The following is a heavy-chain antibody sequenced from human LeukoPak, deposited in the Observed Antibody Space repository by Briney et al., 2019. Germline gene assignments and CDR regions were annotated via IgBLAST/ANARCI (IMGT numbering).Heavy chain of an antibody. CDR2: INHSGST. J-gene: IGHJ4*02. V-gene: IGHV4-34*01. CDR1: GGSFSGYY. D-gene: IGHD2-2*01. CDR3: ARGSYCSSTSCYGFGEGSDY. Sequence: SETPSLTCAVYGGSFSGYYWSWIRQPPGKGLEWIGEINHSGSTNYNPSLNSRVTISVDTSKNQFSLKLSSVTAADTAVYYCARGSYCSSTSCYGFGEGSDYWGQGTLVTVSS.